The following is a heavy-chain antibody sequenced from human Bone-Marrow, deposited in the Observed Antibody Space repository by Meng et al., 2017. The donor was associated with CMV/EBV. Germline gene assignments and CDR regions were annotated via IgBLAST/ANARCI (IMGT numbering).Heavy chain of an antibody. D-gene: IGHD6-19*01. J-gene: IGHJ6*02. CDR1: GFTVSSNY. CDR2: ISGSGGST. CDR3: AKVEQLPIYYYYDMDV. Sequence: GESLKISCAASGFTVSSNYMSWVRQAPGKGLEWVSAISGSGGSTYYADSVKGRFTISRDNSKSTLYLQMSSLRAEDTAIYYCAKVEQLPIYYYYDMDVWGQGTTVTVSS. V-gene: IGHV3-23*01.